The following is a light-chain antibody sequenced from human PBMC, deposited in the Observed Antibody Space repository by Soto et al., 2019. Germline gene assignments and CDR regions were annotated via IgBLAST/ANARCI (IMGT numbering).Light chain of an antibody. Sequence: EIVMTQSPVTLSVSPGERATLSCRASQNISRSLAWYQQKPGQGPSLLIYGTSTRATGVPARFSGSGSGAGFTLTISSLQSEDFAVYYCQQYNKWPPTFGHGTKGDIK. J-gene: IGKJ1*01. CDR3: QQYNKWPPT. CDR2: GTS. V-gene: IGKV3-15*01. CDR1: QNISRS.